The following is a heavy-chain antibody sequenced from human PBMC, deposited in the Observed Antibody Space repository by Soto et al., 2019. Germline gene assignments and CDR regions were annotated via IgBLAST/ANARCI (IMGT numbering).Heavy chain of an antibody. CDR1: GFTFSSYA. CDR3: ARRGSGSYYDY. D-gene: IGHD1-26*01. CDR2: MSGSGDST. V-gene: IGHV3-23*01. Sequence: EVQMLESGGGLVQPGGSLRLSCAASGFTFSSYAMRWVRQAPGKGLEWVSAMSGSGDSTYYADSVKGRFTISRDNSKNTLYLQMNSLRAEDTAGYYCARRGSGSYYDYWGQGTLVTVSS. J-gene: IGHJ4*02.